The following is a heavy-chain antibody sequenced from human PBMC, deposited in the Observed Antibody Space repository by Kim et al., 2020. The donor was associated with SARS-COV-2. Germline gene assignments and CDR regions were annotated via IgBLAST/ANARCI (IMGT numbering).Heavy chain of an antibody. D-gene: IGHD2-2*01. V-gene: IGHV1-69*13. CDR2: IIPIFGTA. Sequence: SVKVSCKASVGTFSSYAISWVRQAPGQGLEWMGGIIPIFGTANYAQKFQGRVTITADESTSTAYMELSSLRSEDTAVYYCARDIVVVPAARGYCYGMDVWGQGTTVTVSS. CDR1: VGTFSSYA. CDR3: ARDIVVVPAARGYCYGMDV. J-gene: IGHJ6*02.